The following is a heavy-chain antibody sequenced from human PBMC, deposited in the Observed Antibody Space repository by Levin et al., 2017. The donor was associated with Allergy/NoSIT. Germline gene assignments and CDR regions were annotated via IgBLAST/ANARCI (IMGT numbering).Heavy chain of an antibody. J-gene: IGHJ6*02. D-gene: IGHD2-2*01. CDR2: ISSSSSYI. Sequence: GGSLRLSCAASGFTFSSYSMNWVRQAPGKGLEWVSSISSSSSYIYYADSVKGRFTISRDNAKNSLYLQMNSLRAEDTAVYYCARDSPLPSLVPAAMAYGMDVWGQGTTVTVSS. CDR3: ARDSPLPSLVPAAMAYGMDV. V-gene: IGHV3-21*01. CDR1: GFTFSSYS.